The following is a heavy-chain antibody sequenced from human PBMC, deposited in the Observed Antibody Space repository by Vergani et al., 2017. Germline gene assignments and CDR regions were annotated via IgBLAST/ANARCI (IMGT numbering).Heavy chain of an antibody. Sequence: QVQLVQSGAEVKKPGSSVKVSCKASGGTFSSYAISWVRQAPGQGLEWMGGIITIFGTANYAQKFQGRVTITADESTSTAYMELSSLRSEYTAVYYCEGKALTGSSPSYYYYGMDVWGQGTTVTVSS. CDR2: IITIFGTA. V-gene: IGHV1-69*01. D-gene: IGHD3-10*01. CDR3: EGKALTGSSPSYYYYGMDV. CDR1: GGTFSSYA. J-gene: IGHJ6*02.